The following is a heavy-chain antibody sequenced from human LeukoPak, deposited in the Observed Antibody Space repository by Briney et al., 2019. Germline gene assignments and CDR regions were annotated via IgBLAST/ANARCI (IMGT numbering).Heavy chain of an antibody. CDR3: AKEPRGSYRLVWYFDY. CDR1: GFTFSSYG. Sequence: PGRSLRLSCAASGFTFSSYGMHWVRQAPGKGLEWVAVISYDGSNKYYADSVKGRFTISRDNSKNRLYLQMNSLRAEDTAVYYCAKEPRGSYRLVWYFDYWGQGTLVTVSS. V-gene: IGHV3-30*18. J-gene: IGHJ4*02. D-gene: IGHD3-16*02. CDR2: ISYDGSNK.